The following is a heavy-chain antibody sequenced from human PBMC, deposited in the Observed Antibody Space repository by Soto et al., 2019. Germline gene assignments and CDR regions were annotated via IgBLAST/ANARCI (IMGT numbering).Heavy chain of an antibody. CDR1: GFTFSSYG. CDR2: ISYDGSNK. V-gene: IGHV3-30*18. CDR3: AKVSGPSIAARPHWFDP. J-gene: IGHJ5*02. D-gene: IGHD6-6*01. Sequence: QVQLVESGGGVVQPGRSLRLSCAASGFTFSSYGMHWVRQAPGKGLEWVAVISYDGSNKYYADSVKGRFTISRDNSKNTLYLQMNSLRAEDTAVYYCAKVSGPSIAARPHWFDPWGQGTLVTVSS.